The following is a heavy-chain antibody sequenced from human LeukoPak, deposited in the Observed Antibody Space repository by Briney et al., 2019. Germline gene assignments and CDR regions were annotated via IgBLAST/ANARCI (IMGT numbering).Heavy chain of an antibody. J-gene: IGHJ4*02. CDR3: AKDLTSFLGDY. V-gene: IGHV3-23*01. D-gene: IGHD3-3*01. Sequence: GGSLRLSCAASGSTFSSYAMSWIRQAPGKGLEWVSAISGSGGSTYYADSVKGRFTISRDNSKNTLYLQMNSLRAEDTDVYYCAKDLTSFLGDYWGQGTLVTVSS. CDR2: ISGSGGST. CDR1: GSTFSSYA.